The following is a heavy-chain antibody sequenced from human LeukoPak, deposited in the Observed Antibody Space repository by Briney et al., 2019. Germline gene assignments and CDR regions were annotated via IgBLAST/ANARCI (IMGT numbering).Heavy chain of an antibody. V-gene: IGHV1-2*02. CDR3: ARGDDYGDYYYYGMDV. D-gene: IGHD4-17*01. CDR2: INPNSGGT. CDR1: GYTFTGYY. J-gene: IGHJ6*02. Sequence: GASVNVSCKASGYTFTGYYMHWVRDAPGQGLEWMGWINPNSGGTNYAQKFQGRVTMTRDTSISTAYMELSRLRSDDTAVYYCARGDDYGDYYYYGMDVWGQGTTVTVSS.